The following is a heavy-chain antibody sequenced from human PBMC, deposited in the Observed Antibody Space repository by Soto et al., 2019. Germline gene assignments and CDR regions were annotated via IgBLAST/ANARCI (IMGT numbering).Heavy chain of an antibody. D-gene: IGHD5-12*01. CDR1: GYSFTSYW. CDR3: ARQGVVATISTYYYYGLDV. V-gene: IGHV5-51*01. Sequence: GEALKXSCKGSGYSFTSYWIGWVRQMPGKGLEWMGIIYPGDSDTRYSPSFQGQVTISADKSISTAYLQWSSLKASDTAMYYCARQGVVATISTYYYYGLDVWGQGTTVTVSS. J-gene: IGHJ6*02. CDR2: IYPGDSDT.